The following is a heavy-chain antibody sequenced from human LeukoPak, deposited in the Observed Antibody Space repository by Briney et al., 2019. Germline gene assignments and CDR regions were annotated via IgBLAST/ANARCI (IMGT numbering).Heavy chain of an antibody. CDR1: GYTFTSYG. CDR2: ISAYNGNT. D-gene: IGHD3-10*01. CDR3: TRDPMVRGVNPYFYYYGMDV. J-gene: IGHJ6*02. Sequence: ASVKVSCKASGYTFTSYGISWVRQAPGQGLEWMGWISAYNGNTNYAQKLQGRVTMTTDTSTSTAYMELRSLRSDDTAVYYCTRDPMVRGVNPYFYYYGMDVWGQGTTVTVSS. V-gene: IGHV1-18*01.